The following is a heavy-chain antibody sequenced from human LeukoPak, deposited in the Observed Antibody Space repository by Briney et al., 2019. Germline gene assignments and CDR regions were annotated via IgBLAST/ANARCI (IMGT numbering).Heavy chain of an antibody. V-gene: IGHV1-46*01. CDR3: ARGGDNSYFDY. CDR1: GYTFISYY. J-gene: IGHJ4*02. Sequence: ASVRVSCKASGYTFISYYIHWVRQAPGQGLEWMGIINPGGGSTTYAQKFQGRVTMTRDTSTSTVYMELSSLRSEDTAIYYCARGGDNSYFDYWGQGTLVTLSS. D-gene: IGHD4-23*01. CDR2: INPGGGST.